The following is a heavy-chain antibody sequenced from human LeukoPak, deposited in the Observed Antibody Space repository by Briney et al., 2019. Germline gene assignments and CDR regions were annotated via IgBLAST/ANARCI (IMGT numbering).Heavy chain of an antibody. CDR3: AKVGGYSYGFDY. CDR1: GFTFSSYA. D-gene: IGHD5-18*01. CDR2: ISGSGGCT. V-gene: IGHV3-23*01. Sequence: PGGSLRLSCAASGFTFSSYAMSWVRQAPGKGLEWVSAISGSGGCTYYADSVKGRFTISRDNSKNTLYLQMNSLRAEDTAVYYCAKVGGYSYGFDYWGQGTLVTVSS. J-gene: IGHJ4*02.